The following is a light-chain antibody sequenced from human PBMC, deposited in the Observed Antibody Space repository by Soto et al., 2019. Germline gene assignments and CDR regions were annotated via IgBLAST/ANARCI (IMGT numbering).Light chain of an antibody. Sequence: EIVLTQSPGTLSLSPGEGATLSCRASQSVTRDYLAWYQQKAGQPPRLLIFGASIRATGIPDRFSGSDSGTDVTLSISRLEPEDFAVYYCQHYDTSPTFGQGTTVEIK. J-gene: IGKJ1*01. CDR1: QSVTRDY. V-gene: IGKV3-20*01. CDR2: GAS. CDR3: QHYDTSPT.